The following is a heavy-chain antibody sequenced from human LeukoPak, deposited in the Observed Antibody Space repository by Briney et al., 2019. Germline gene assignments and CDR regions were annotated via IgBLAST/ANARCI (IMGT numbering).Heavy chain of an antibody. V-gene: IGHV3-21*01. J-gene: IGHJ3*02. Sequence: GGSLRLSCAASGFTFSSYSMNWVRQAPGKGLEWVSSISSSSSYIYYADSVKGRFTISRDNAKNSLYLQMNSLGAEDTAVYYCAREIRGSSWYGLGAFDIWGQGTMVTVSS. D-gene: IGHD6-13*01. CDR3: AREIRGSSWYGLGAFDI. CDR1: GFTFSSYS. CDR2: ISSSSSYI.